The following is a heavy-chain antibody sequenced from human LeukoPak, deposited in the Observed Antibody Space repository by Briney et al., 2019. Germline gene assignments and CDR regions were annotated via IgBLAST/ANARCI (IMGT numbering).Heavy chain of an antibody. CDR2: IYYSGSI. CDR3: ARPVTELTDWYFDL. CDR1: GGSISRYY. J-gene: IGHJ2*01. D-gene: IGHD1-7*01. Sequence: SETLSLTCTVSGGSISRYYWSWIRQPPGKGLEWIGYIYYSGSIKYNPSLKSRVTISVDTSKNQFSLKLSSVTAADTAVYYCARPVTELTDWYFDLWGRGTLVTVSS. V-gene: IGHV4-59*01.